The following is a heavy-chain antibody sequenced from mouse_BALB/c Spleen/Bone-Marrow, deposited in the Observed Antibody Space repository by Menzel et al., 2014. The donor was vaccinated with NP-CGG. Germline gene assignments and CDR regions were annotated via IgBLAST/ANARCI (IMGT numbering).Heavy chain of an antibody. D-gene: IGHD1-2*01. J-gene: IGHJ4*01. CDR2: IWGDGNT. Sequence: QVQLQQPGPGLVAPSQSLSITCTVSGFSLTGYGINWVRQPPGKGLEWLGMIWGDGNTDYNSALKSRLSISKDNSKSQVFLKMNSLQTDDTARYYCARAPGYDLYYAMDYWGQGTSVTVSS. CDR3: ARAPGYDLYYAMDY. V-gene: IGHV2-6-7*01. CDR1: GFSLTGYG.